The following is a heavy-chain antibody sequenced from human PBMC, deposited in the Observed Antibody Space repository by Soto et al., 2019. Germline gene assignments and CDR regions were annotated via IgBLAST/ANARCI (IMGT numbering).Heavy chain of an antibody. CDR3: ARDLIVDGPVNYGMDV. CDR1: GYSLRSNY. Sequence: QVQLVQYGAEVKKPGAAVKVSCTASGYSLRSNYVHWVRQAPGPGLEWMGWIKPNSSGTVYAQKLQGRVSMTRDTSLTTAYMQLNMLTSDDTAVYYCARDLIVDGPVNYGMDVWGQGTTVTVSS. J-gene: IGHJ6*02. V-gene: IGHV1-2*02. D-gene: IGHD3-22*01. CDR2: IKPNSSGT.